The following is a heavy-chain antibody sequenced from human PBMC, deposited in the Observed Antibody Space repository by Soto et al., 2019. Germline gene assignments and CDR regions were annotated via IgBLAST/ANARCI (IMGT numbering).Heavy chain of an antibody. V-gene: IGHV3-23*01. CDR2: ISGSGGST. D-gene: IGHD3-10*01. CDR1: GFTFSSYA. J-gene: IGHJ6*02. Sequence: GSLRLSCAASGFTFSSYAMSWVRQAPGKGLEWVSAISGSGGSTYYADSVKGRFTISRDNSKNTLYLQMNSLRAEDTAVYYCEKESHYGSVMDVWGQGTTVTVSS. CDR3: EKESHYGSVMDV.